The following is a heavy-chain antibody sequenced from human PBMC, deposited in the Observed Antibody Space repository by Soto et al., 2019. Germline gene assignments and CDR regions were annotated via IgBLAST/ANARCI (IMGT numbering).Heavy chain of an antibody. V-gene: IGHV4-31*03. D-gene: IGHD3-22*01. Sequence: TLSLTCTVSGVSISSCGYYWILIRQHPGKGLEWIGYIYYSGSTYYNPSLKSRVTISVDTSKNQFSLKLSSVTAADTAVYYCASSYCSDSGVLDYWGQGTLVSVSS. CDR1: GVSISSCGYY. J-gene: IGHJ4*02. CDR2: IYYSGST. CDR3: ASSYCSDSGVLDY.